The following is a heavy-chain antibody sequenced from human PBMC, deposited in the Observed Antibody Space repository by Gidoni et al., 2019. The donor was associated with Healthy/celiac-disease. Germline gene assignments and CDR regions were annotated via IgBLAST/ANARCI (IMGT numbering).Heavy chain of an antibody. Sequence: QVQLVQSGAEVKKPGASVKVSCKASGYTFTSYDINWVRQATGQGLEWMGWMNPNSGNTGYAQKFQGRVTMTRNTSISTAYMELSSLRSEDTAVYYCARPLAVSSGYRFGDWYFDLWGRGTLVTVSS. D-gene: IGHD3-22*01. CDR2: MNPNSGNT. V-gene: IGHV1-8*01. J-gene: IGHJ2*01. CDR3: ARPLAVSSGYRFGDWYFDL. CDR1: GYTFTSYD.